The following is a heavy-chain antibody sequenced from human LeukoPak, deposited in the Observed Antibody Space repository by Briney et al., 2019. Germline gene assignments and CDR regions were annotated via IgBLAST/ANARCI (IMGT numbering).Heavy chain of an antibody. V-gene: IGHV3-74*01. D-gene: IGHD2-2*01. CDR2: IDVAGTNT. CDR1: GFTFSSYW. J-gene: IGHJ4*02. CDR3: AKASGQAGYCSSTSCHYTFDY. Sequence: PGGSLRLSCAASGFTFSSYWMHWVRQAPGKGLVWVSRIDVAGTNTLYADSVRGRFTISRDNSKNTLYLQMNSLRAEDTTVYYCAKASGQAGYCSSTSCHYTFDYWGQGTLVTVSS.